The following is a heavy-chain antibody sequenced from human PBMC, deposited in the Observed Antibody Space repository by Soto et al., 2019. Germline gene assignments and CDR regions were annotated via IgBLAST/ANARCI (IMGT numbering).Heavy chain of an antibody. Sequence: SLRLSCAVSGFTFHHIHWVRQGPGKGLVWVSRISGAGTRTNYADSVRGRFTVSRDNAKNTLYLQINSLTAEDTAVYYCARGTLTSIDMVDYWGQGTLVTVSS. J-gene: IGHJ4*02. V-gene: IGHV3-74*01. CDR3: ARGTLTSIDMVDY. CDR2: ISGAGTRT. CDR1: GFTFHH. D-gene: IGHD2-21*01.